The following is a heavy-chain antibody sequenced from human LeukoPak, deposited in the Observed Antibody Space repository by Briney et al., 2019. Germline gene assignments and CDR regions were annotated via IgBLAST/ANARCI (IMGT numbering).Heavy chain of an antibody. CDR1: GYSIGSGHY. J-gene: IGHJ4*02. CDR3: ARENVVAQGTFDY. D-gene: IGHD2-21*01. Sequence: PSETLSLTCSVSGYSIGSGHYWGWIRQPPGKGLEWIGSMYQTGSSYYNPSLKSRVTISLDTSKNQVSLKLTFVTAADTAFYFCARENVVAQGTFDYWGQGILVTVSS. CDR2: MYQTGSS. V-gene: IGHV4-38-2*02.